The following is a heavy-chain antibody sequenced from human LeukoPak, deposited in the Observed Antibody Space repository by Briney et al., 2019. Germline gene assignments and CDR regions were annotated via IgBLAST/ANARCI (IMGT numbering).Heavy chain of an antibody. CDR2: ISGSGGST. Sequence: QPGGSLRLSCAASGFTSSSYGMSWVRQAPGKGLEWVSAISGSGGSTYYADSVKGRFTISRDNSKNTLYLQMNSLRAEDTAVYYCAKDPGGAVADVVSYWGQGTLVTVSS. CDR1: GFTSSSYG. CDR3: AKDPGGAVADVVSY. J-gene: IGHJ4*02. D-gene: IGHD6-19*01. V-gene: IGHV3-23*01.